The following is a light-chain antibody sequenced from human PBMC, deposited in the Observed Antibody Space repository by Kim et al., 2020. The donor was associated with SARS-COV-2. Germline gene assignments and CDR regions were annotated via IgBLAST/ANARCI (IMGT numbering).Light chain of an antibody. CDR1: QDVTTS. CDR2: VAS. CDR3: QHYDDLPPFT. Sequence: MGDRLTITCQASQDVTTSLNWYQHKPGGPPRLLISVASTLEPGVPPSFSVSGSGTDFTFVINSLQPEDVATYYFQHYDDLPPFTFGPGTKVDI. J-gene: IGKJ3*01. V-gene: IGKV1-33*01.